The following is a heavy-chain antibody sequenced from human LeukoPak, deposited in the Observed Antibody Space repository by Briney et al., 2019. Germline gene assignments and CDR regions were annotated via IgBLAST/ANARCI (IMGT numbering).Heavy chain of an antibody. CDR2: IYYSGST. J-gene: IGHJ4*02. V-gene: IGHV4-59*08. Sequence: SETLSLTCTVSGGSISSYYWSWIRQPPGKGLEWIGYIYYSGSTNYNPSLKSRVTISVDTSKNQFSLKLSSVTAADTAVYYCARGPRQMTHRNYYFDYWGQGTLVTVSS. CDR1: GGSISSYY. CDR3: ARGPRQMTHRNYYFDY. D-gene: IGHD5-24*01.